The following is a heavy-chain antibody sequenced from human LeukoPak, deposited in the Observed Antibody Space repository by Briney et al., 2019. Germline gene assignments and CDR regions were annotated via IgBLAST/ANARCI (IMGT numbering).Heavy chain of an antibody. CDR3: AKRIQSAMAMGY. D-gene: IGHD5-18*01. V-gene: IGHV3-23*01. CDR1: GFTFSSNG. J-gene: IGHJ4*02. Sequence: PGGSLRLSCAASGFTFSSNGMSWVRQTPGKGLEWVSALSGSGGSTYYADSVKGRFTISRDNSKNTLYLQMNSLRAEDTAVYYCAKRIQSAMAMGYWGQGTLVTVSS. CDR2: LSGSGGST.